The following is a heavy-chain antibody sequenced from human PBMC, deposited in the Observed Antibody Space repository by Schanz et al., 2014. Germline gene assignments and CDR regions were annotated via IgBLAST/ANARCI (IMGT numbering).Heavy chain of an antibody. Sequence: QVQLVESGGGLVKPGGSLRLSCAASGFSFSTYAMHWVRQAPGKGLEWVAVISYHGSERYYADSVKGRFTISRDNSKNTLYLQMNSLRTEDTAVYYCAKYGTGKGVSFEYWGQGTLVTVS. CDR3: AKYGTGKGVSFEY. D-gene: IGHD1-26*01. J-gene: IGHJ4*02. CDR1: GFSFSTYA. CDR2: ISYHGSER. V-gene: IGHV3-30*18.